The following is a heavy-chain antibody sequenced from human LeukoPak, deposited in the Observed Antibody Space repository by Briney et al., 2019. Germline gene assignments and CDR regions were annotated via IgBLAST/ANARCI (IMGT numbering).Heavy chain of an antibody. CDR1: GGSFSGYY. Sequence: SETLSLTRAVYGGSFSGYYWSWIRQPPGKGLEWIGEINHSGSTNYNPSLKSRVTISVDTSKNQFSLKLSSVTAADTAVYYCARGSVGYCSSTSCYFRWFDPWGQGTLVTVSS. CDR2: INHSGST. D-gene: IGHD2-2*01. J-gene: IGHJ5*02. CDR3: ARGSVGYCSSTSCYFRWFDP. V-gene: IGHV4-34*01.